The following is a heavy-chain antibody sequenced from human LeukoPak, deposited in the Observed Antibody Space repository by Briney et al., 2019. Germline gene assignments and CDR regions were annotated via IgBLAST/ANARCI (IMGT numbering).Heavy chain of an antibody. CDR1: GFTFSVYP. D-gene: IGHD5-24*01. V-gene: IGHV3-64D*06. CDR2: ISSNGGNT. CDR3: VKDLDDYPPSDAFDL. J-gene: IGHJ3*01. Sequence: GGSLRLSCSASGFTFSVYPMHWVRQAPGKGLESVSTISSNGGNTHYADSVKGRFTISRDNSKNTLYLQMSSLRAEDTALYYCVKDLDDYPPSDAFDLWGQGTMVTVSS.